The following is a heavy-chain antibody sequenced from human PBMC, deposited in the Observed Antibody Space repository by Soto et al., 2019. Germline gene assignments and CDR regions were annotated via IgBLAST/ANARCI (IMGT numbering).Heavy chain of an antibody. CDR2: FVPVFGSA. D-gene: IGHD3-9*01. V-gene: IGHV1-69*01. Sequence: QVQLVQSGAEVKKPGSSVRVSCKASGAAFNSITINWVRQAPGQGLEWMGGFVPVFGSATYAQKFQGRVAITADASTRPFYMELSRLTSEDTALYYCVREDDTTGSYSWFDPWGKGTLVTVSS. CDR1: GAAFNSIT. CDR3: VREDDTTGSYSWFDP. J-gene: IGHJ5*02.